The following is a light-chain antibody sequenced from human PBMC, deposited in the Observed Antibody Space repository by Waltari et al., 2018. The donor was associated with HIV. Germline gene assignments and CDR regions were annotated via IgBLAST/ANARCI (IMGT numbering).Light chain of an antibody. J-gene: IGLJ3*02. CDR1: DSNIGSHP. CDR2: DTI. Sequence: QAVLTQQPSVSGAPGKSVSISCSGSDSNIGSHPVTWYQPLPGMAPRLLIYDTIHRHPGVPERFSSARSGASVSLTIRGLQFEDEATYFCETWDENLIGVFGGGTHLTVL. CDR3: ETWDENLIGV. V-gene: IGLV1-44*01.